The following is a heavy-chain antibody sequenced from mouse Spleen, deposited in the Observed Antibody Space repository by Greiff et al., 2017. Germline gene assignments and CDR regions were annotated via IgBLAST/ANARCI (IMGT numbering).Heavy chain of an antibody. D-gene: IGHD1-1*01. V-gene: IGHV2-6-7*01. J-gene: IGHJ3*01. Sequence: VQGVESGPGLVAPSQSLSISCTASGFSFTGYGVNWVRQPPGKGLEWLGMIWGDGSTDYNSALKSRLIISKDNSESQVFLKMNSLQTDDTARYYCARDTGSSSWFAYWGQGTLVTVSA. CDR2: IWGDGST. CDR3: ARDTGSSSWFAY. CDR1: GFSFTGYG.